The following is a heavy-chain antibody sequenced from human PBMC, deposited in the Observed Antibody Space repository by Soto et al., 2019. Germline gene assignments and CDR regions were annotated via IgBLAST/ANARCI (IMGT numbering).Heavy chain of an antibody. CDR1: GGSISSGDYY. CDR3: ARENMRYYALGAFDI. Sequence: SETLSLTCTVSGGSISSGDYYWSWIRQPPGKGLEWIGYIYYSGSTYYTPSLKSRVTISVDTSKNHFSLKLSSLTAADTAVYYCARENMRYYALGAFDIWGQGTMVTVSS. D-gene: IGHD3-10*01. V-gene: IGHV4-30-4*01. CDR2: IYYSGST. J-gene: IGHJ3*02.